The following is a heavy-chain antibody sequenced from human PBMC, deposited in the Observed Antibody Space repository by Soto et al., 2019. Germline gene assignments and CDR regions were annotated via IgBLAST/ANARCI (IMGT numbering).Heavy chain of an antibody. CDR3: ARDPLTYYYDSSGWASGAFDI. J-gene: IGHJ3*02. Sequence: SVKVSCKASGYTFTNYGISWVRQAPGQGLEWMGGIIPIFGTANYAQKFQGRVTITADESTSTAYMELSSLRSEDTAVYYCARDPLTYYYDSSGWASGAFDIWGQGTMVTDSS. D-gene: IGHD3-22*01. V-gene: IGHV1-69*13. CDR1: GYTFTNYG. CDR2: IIPIFGTA.